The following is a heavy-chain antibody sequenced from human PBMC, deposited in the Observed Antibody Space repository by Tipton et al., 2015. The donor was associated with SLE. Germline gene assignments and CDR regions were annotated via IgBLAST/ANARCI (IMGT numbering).Heavy chain of an antibody. CDR2: IYYSGST. J-gene: IGHJ4*02. Sequence: TLSLTCTVSGGSVSSGSYYWSWIRQPPGKGLEWIGYIYYSGSTNYNPSLKSRVTISVDTSKNQFSLKLSSVTAADTAVYYCARDWGFGPWSYFDYWGQGTLVTVSS. V-gene: IGHV4-61*01. CDR1: GGSVSSGSYY. CDR3: ARDWGFGPWSYFDY. D-gene: IGHD7-27*01.